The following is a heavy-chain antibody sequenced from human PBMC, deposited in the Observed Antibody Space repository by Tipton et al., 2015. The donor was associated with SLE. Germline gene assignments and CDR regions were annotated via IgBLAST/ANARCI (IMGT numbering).Heavy chain of an antibody. D-gene: IGHD1-14*01. CDR2: IYYSGST. CDR3: ARDRPDYYFDY. Sequence: TLSLTCTVSGGSISSYYWSWIRQPPGKGLEWIGYIYYSGSTNYNPSLKSRVTISVDTSKNQFSLKLSSVTAADTAVYYCARDRPDYYFDYWGQGTLVTVSS. V-gene: IGHV4-59*01. CDR1: GGSISSYY. J-gene: IGHJ4*02.